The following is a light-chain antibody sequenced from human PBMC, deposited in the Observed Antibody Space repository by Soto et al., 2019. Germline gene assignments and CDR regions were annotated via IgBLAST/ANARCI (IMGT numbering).Light chain of an antibody. CDR1: QSVSTN. V-gene: IGKV3-15*01. Sequence: EVVMTQSPATLSASPGERATLSCRASQSVSTNLAWYQQKPGQAPILLIYGADTRAAGVPARFSGSGSGTELTLTISSLQSEDSAVYSCQQYDKWPPWTFGQGTKVELK. J-gene: IGKJ1*01. CDR2: GAD. CDR3: QQYDKWPPWT.